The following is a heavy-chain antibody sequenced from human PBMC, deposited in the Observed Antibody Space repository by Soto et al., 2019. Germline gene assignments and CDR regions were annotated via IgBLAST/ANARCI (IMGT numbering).Heavy chain of an antibody. CDR2: IDTSSSAV. V-gene: IGHV3-48*02. CDR1: GFIFSSYS. Sequence: WGSLRLSCAASGFIFSSYSMNWVRQAPGKGLEWISYIDTSSSAVFYADSVKGRFTISRDNAKNSLYLQMNSLRDEDTAVYYCARGDYDSRAYYFKNYWGQGTLVTVS. D-gene: IGHD3-22*01. CDR3: ARGDYDSRAYYFKNY. J-gene: IGHJ4*02.